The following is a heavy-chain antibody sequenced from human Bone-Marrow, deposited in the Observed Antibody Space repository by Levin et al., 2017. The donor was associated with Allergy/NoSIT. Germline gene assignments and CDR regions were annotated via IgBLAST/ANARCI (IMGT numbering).Heavy chain of an antibody. CDR1: GYTFTTYA. V-gene: IGHV1-46*01. Sequence: ASVKVSCETSGYTFTTYAVHWVRQAPGQGLEWMGMIDPRGGSPTYAQKFQGRLILTTETSTTTVSMELRSLRFDDTAVYYCARGYFDFWTAGGRKWFDPWGQGTLVTVSS. J-gene: IGHJ5*02. D-gene: IGHD3-3*01. CDR3: ARGYFDFWTAGGRKWFDP. CDR2: IDPRGGSP.